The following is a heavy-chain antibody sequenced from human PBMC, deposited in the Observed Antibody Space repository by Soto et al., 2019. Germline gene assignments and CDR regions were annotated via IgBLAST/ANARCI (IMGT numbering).Heavy chain of an antibody. CDR3: ARSSGTSYIWFDP. D-gene: IGHD1-26*01. CDR2: ISAYNGNT. Sequence: QVQLVQSGAEVKKPGASVKVSCKASGYTFTSYGISWVRQAPGQGLEWMGWISAYNGNTNYAQKLQGRVTLTPDTSTSTAYMEVRSLRSDDAAVYYCARSSGTSYIWFDPWGQGTLVTVSS. V-gene: IGHV1-18*01. CDR1: GYTFTSYG. J-gene: IGHJ5*02.